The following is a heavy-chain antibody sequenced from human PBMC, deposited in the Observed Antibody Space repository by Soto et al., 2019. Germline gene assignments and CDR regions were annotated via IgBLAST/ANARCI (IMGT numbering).Heavy chain of an antibody. V-gene: IGHV3-33*01. D-gene: IGHD4-17*01. CDR2: IWYDGSNK. Sequence: GGSLRLSCAASGFTFSSYGMHWVRQAPGKGLEWVAVIWYDGSNKYYADSVKGRFTISRDNSKNTLYLQMNSLRAEDTAVYYCARGGSYGDYPKWEREHDYWGQGTLGTVAA. CDR3: ARGGSYGDYPKWEREHDY. J-gene: IGHJ4*02. CDR1: GFTFSSYG.